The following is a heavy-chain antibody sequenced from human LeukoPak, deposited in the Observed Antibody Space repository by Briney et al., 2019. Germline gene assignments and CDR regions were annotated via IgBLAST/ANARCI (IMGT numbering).Heavy chain of an antibody. V-gene: IGHV3-30*04. CDR1: GFTFSSYA. CDR3: ARDGRGSGSYYWAYYGMDV. J-gene: IGHJ6*02. D-gene: IGHD3-10*01. CDR2: ISYDGSNR. Sequence: GGSLRLSCAASGFTFSSYAMHWVRQAPGKGLEWVAVISYDGSNRYYADSVKGRFTISRDNSKNTLYLQMNSLRAEDTAVYYCARDGRGSGSYYWAYYGMDVWGQGTTVTVSS.